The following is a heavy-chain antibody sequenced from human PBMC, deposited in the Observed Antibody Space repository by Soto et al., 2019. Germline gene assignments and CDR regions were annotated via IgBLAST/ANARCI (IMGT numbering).Heavy chain of an antibody. CDR2: VSGSGLYT. CDR3: AKDLIAATGTPSYYFDS. J-gene: IGHJ4*02. CDR1: GFTFDTYA. V-gene: IGHV3-23*01. Sequence: GGSVRLSCVASGFTFDTYAISWVRQAPGKGLEWVSTVSGSGLYTYYTDSVKGRFTISRDNPRNTLYLQMNSLRLEDTAVYFCAKDLIAATGTPSYYFDSWGQGTLVTVSS. D-gene: IGHD6-13*01.